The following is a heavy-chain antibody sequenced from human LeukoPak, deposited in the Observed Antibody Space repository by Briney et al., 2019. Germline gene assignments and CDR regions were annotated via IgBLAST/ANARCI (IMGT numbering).Heavy chain of an antibody. V-gene: IGHV4-30-4*01. CDR2: IYYSGST. J-gene: IGHJ5*02. CDR3: ARHRYCSGGSCYSFGHWFDP. Sequence: SETLSLTCTVSGGSISSGDYYWSWIRQPPGKGLEWIGYIYYSGSTYYNPSLKSRVTISVDTSKNQFSLKLSSVTAADTAVYYCARHRYCSGGSCYSFGHWFDPWGQGTLVTVSS. D-gene: IGHD2-15*01. CDR1: GGSISSGDYY.